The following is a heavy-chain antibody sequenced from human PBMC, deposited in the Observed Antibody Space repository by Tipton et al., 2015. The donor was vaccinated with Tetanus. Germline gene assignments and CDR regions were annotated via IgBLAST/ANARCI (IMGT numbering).Heavy chain of an antibody. D-gene: IGHD2-15*01. CDR3: ASTIESAAANWSCDL. CDR1: GGSISSSSYY. V-gene: IGHV4-39*01. CDR2: IYYSGST. Sequence: TLSLTCTVSGGSISSSSYYWGWIRQPPGKGLEWIGSIYYSGSTYYNPSLKSRVTISVDTSKNQFSLKLSSVTAADTAVYYCASTIESAAANWSCDLWGRGTLVTVSS. J-gene: IGHJ2*01.